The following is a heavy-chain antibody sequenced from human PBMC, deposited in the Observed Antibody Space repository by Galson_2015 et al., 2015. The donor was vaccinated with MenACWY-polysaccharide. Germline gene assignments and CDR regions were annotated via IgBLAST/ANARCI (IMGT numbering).Heavy chain of an antibody. D-gene: IGHD4-23*01. Sequence: SLRLSCAASGFTFTSYAMHWVRQAPGKGLEWVGVVANDENNKFYADSVKGRFTISRDNSKRTLFLQMNSLRTEDTAVYYCARGYNNNCVYGGYLYYWGHGTLVTVSS. CDR3: ARGYNNNCVYGGYLYY. J-gene: IGHJ4*01. CDR2: VANDENNK. V-gene: IGHV3-30-3*01. CDR1: GFTFTSYA.